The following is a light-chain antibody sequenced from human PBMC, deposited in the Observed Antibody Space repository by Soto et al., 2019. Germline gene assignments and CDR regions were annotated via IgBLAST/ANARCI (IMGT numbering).Light chain of an antibody. V-gene: IGKV3-11*01. CDR1: QSVSRY. Sequence: EIVLTQSPATLSLSPGERATLSCRASQSVSRYLAWYQQKPGQAPRLLIYDASHRATGIPARLSGSGSGTDFTLPISSLEPEDFAVYYCQQRSNWPLFTFGPGTKVDIK. CDR2: DAS. J-gene: IGKJ3*01. CDR3: QQRSNWPLFT.